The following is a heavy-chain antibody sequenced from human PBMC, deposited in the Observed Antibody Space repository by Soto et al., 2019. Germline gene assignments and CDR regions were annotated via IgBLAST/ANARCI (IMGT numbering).Heavy chain of an antibody. CDR1: GGSISSYY. Sequence: QVQLQESGPGLVKPSETLSLTCTVSGGSISSYYWSWIRQPPGKGLEWIGYIYYSGSTNYNPSLKFXVTISVATSRXXSXLXLSSVTAADTAVYYCARAPQGHIAAAAPDYYYGMAVWGQGTTVTVSS. D-gene: IGHD6-13*01. J-gene: IGHJ6*02. CDR2: IYYSGST. V-gene: IGHV4-59*01. CDR3: ARAPQGHIAAAAPDYYYGMAV.